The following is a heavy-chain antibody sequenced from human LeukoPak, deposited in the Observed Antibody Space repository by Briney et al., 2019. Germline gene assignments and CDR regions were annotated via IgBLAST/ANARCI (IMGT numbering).Heavy chain of an antibody. CDR1: GYTFTCYY. CDR2: ISAYNGNT. D-gene: IGHD4-17*01. Sequence: ASVKVSCKASGYTFTCYYMHWVRQAPGQGLELMGWISAYNGNTNYAQKLQVRVTMTTDTSTSTAYMELRSLRSDDTAVYYCARFSTDYDYGDYYYYYYMDVWGKGTTVTISS. CDR3: ARFSTDYDYGDYYYYYYMDV. V-gene: IGHV1-18*04. J-gene: IGHJ6*03.